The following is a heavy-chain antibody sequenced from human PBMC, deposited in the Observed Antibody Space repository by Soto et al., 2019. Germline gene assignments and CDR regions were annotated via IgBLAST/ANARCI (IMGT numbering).Heavy chain of an antibody. Sequence: QLQLQESGSGLVKPSQTLSLTCSVSGGSICSGGYSWSWIRQPPGQGLEWIGYVYHSGSTYYNPYLKSLVTISVDRSKNQFSLKLISVTAADTAVYYCARVRYYDFWSGKYYFDYWGQGTLVTVSS. J-gene: IGHJ4*02. D-gene: IGHD3-3*01. V-gene: IGHV4-30-2*01. CDR1: GGSICSGGYS. CDR3: ARVRYYDFWSGKYYFDY. CDR2: VYHSGST.